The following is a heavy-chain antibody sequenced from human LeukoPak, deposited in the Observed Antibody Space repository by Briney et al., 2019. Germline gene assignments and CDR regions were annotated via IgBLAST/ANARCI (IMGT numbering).Heavy chain of an antibody. Sequence: GGSLRLSCAASGFTFSSYGMHWVRQAPGKGLEWVANIKQDGSEKYYVDSVKGRFTISRDNAKDSLYLQMNSLRAEDTAVYYCARVGKYYSSSWYDYWGQGTLVTVSS. D-gene: IGHD6-13*01. V-gene: IGHV3-7*01. CDR1: GFTFSSYG. CDR3: ARVGKYYSSSWYDY. CDR2: IKQDGSEK. J-gene: IGHJ4*02.